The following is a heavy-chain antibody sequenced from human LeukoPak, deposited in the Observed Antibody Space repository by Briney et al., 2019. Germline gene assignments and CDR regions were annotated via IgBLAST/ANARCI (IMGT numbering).Heavy chain of an antibody. J-gene: IGHJ4*02. CDR1: GYTFTGYY. Sequence: ASVKVSCKASGYTFTGYYMHWVRQAPGQGLEWMGWINPNSGGTNYAQKLQGRVTMTTDTSTSTAYMELRSLRSDDTAVYYCARSVTELATWDYWGQGTLVTVSS. CDR3: ARSVTELATWDY. CDR2: INPNSGGT. V-gene: IGHV1-2*02. D-gene: IGHD1-26*01.